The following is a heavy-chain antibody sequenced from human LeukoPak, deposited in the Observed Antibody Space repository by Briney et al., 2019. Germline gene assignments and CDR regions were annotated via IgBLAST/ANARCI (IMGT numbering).Heavy chain of an antibody. V-gene: IGHV3-74*01. D-gene: IGHD3-10*01. CDR3: ASGYVSDYYGSGSYVPPYYYGMDV. CDR1: GFTFSSYW. CDR2: INSDGSST. J-gene: IGHJ6*02. Sequence: GGSLRLSCAASGFTFSSYWMHWVRQAPGKGLVWVSRINSDGSSTSYADSVKGRFTISRDNAKNTLYLQMNSLRAEDTAVYYCASGYVSDYYGSGSYVPPYYYGMDVWGQGTTVTVSS.